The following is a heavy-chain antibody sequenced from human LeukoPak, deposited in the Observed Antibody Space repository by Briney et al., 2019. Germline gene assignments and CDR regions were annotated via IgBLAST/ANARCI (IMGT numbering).Heavy chain of an antibody. V-gene: IGHV4-34*01. CDR1: GGSFSGYY. CDR2: INHSGST. CDR3: ARGRIRITIFGVVSPVAFDI. J-gene: IGHJ3*02. Sequence: SETLSLTRAVYGGSFSGYYWSWIRQPPGKGLEWIGEINHSGSTNYNPSLKSRVTISVDTSKNQFSLKLSSVTAADTAVYYCARGRIRITIFGVVSPVAFDIWGQGTMVTVSS. D-gene: IGHD3-3*01.